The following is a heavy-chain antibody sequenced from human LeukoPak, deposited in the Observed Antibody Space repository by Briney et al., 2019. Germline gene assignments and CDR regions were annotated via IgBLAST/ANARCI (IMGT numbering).Heavy chain of an antibody. CDR3: ARLCSTSFTFDY. D-gene: IGHD2-2*01. Sequence: GRSLRLSCAASGFTFSSYAMHWVRQAPGKGLEWVAVISYDGSNKYYADSVKGRFTISRDNSKNTLYLQMNSLRAEDTAVYYCARLCSTSFTFDYWGQGTLVTVSS. CDR1: GFTFSSYA. J-gene: IGHJ4*02. CDR2: ISYDGSNK. V-gene: IGHV3-30-3*01.